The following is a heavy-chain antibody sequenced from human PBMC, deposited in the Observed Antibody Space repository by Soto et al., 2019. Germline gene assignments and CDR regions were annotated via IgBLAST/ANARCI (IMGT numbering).Heavy chain of an antibody. J-gene: IGHJ4*02. CDR2: IYSGGSA. CDR1: GFTVSSND. V-gene: IGHV3-66*04. Sequence: GGSLRLSCAASGFTVSSNDVSWVRQAPGKGLEWVSVIYSGGSAYYADSVKGRFTISRDNSKNTLYLQMNSLRAEDTAVYYCARHGYSHGGGYFDYWGQGTLVTVSS. D-gene: IGHD5-18*01. CDR3: ARHGYSHGGGYFDY.